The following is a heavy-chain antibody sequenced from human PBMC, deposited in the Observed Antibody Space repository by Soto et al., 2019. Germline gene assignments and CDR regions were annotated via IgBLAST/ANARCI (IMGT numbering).Heavy chain of an antibody. V-gene: IGHV4-34*01. Sequence: QVQLQQWGAGLLKPSETLSLTCAVYGGSFSGYYWSWIRQPPGKGLEWIGEINHSGSTNYNPSLKSRATISVDTSKNQFSLKLSSVTAADTAVYYCAREPYGDRNDAFDIWGQGTMVTVSS. CDR3: AREPYGDRNDAFDI. J-gene: IGHJ3*02. CDR2: INHSGST. D-gene: IGHD4-17*01. CDR1: GGSFSGYY.